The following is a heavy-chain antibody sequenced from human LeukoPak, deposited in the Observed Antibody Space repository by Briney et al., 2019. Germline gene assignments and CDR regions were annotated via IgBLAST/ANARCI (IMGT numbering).Heavy chain of an antibody. V-gene: IGHV3-30-3*01. Sequence: GGSLRLSCAASGFTFSSYAMHWVRQAPGKGLEWVAVISYDGSNKYYAGSVKGRFTISRDNSKNTMYLQMNSLRAEDTAVYYCASGGFGELLDYYFDYWGQGTLVTVSS. CDR1: GFTFSSYA. CDR3: ASGGFGELLDYYFDY. CDR2: ISYDGSNK. D-gene: IGHD3-10*01. J-gene: IGHJ4*02.